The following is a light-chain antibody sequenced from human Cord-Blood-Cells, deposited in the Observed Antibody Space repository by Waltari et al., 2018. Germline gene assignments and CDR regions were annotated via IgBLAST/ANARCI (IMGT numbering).Light chain of an antibody. CDR3: AAWDDSLSGPV. J-gene: IGLJ3*02. V-gene: IGLV1-47*01. CDR2: RNN. Sequence: QSVLTQPPSASGTPGQRATTSCSGSSSNIGSNYVYWYQHLPGPAPKRLIYRNNQRPSGVPDRFSGSKSGTSASLAISGLRSEDEADYYCAAWDDSLSGPVFGGGTKLTVL. CDR1: SSNIGSNY.